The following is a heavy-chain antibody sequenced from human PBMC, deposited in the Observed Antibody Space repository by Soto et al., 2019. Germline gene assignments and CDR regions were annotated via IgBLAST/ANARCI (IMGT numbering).Heavy chain of an antibody. D-gene: IGHD4-17*01. CDR2: ISGGGTSS. CDR1: GFTFSNHG. V-gene: IGHV3-23*01. Sequence: GGSLRLSCAASGFTFSNHGMSWVRQAPGKGLEWVSIISGGGTSSYYADSVKDRFTISRDNSKNTLYLQMKSLRAEDTAVYYCAKFASTTVTHFDYWGQGTLVTVSS. CDR3: AKFASTTVTHFDY. J-gene: IGHJ4*02.